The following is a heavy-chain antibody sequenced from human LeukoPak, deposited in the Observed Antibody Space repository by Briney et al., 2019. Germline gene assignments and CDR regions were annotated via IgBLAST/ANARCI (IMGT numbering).Heavy chain of an antibody. CDR1: GFSFTNSW. Sequence: GESLKISCTGSGFSFTNSWIGWVRQMPGKGLEWMGIIYPGDSDTRYSPSFQGQVTISADKSITTAYLQWSSLKASDTAMYYCARGLRFLEWLLPPFDYWGQGTLVSVSS. V-gene: IGHV5-51*01. CDR2: IYPGDSDT. J-gene: IGHJ4*02. D-gene: IGHD3-3*01. CDR3: ARGLRFLEWLLPPFDY.